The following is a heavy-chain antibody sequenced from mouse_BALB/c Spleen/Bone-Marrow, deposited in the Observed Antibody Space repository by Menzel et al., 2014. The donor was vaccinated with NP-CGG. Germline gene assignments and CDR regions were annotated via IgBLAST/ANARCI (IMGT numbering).Heavy chain of an antibody. V-gene: IGHV4-1*02. CDR1: GFDFSRFW. CDR2: INPDSSTI. D-gene: IGHD1-1*01. CDR3: ARLNYYGNLFV. Sequence: EVQLQQSGGGLVQPGGSLKLSCAASGFDFSRFWMSWVRQAPGKGLEWIGEINPDSSTINYTPSLKDKFIISRDNAKNTLYLQMSKVRSEDTALYYCARLNYYGNLFVWCAGTTVTVSS. J-gene: IGHJ1*01.